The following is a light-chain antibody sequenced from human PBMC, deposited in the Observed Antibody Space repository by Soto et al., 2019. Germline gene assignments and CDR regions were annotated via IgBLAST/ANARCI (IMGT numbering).Light chain of an antibody. CDR2: LEGSGSY. CDR3: ETWDSNSNWV. V-gene: IGLV4-60*03. CDR1: SGHSSHI. J-gene: IGLJ3*02. Sequence: QPVLTQSSSASASLGSSVKLTCTLSSGHSSHIIAWHQQQPGKAPRYLMKLEGSGSYNKGSGVPDRFSGSSSGADRYLTISNLQSEDEADYYCETWDSNSNWVFGGGTKVTVL.